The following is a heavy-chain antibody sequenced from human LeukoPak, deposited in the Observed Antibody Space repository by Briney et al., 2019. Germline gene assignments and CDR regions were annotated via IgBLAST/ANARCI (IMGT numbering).Heavy chain of an antibody. CDR1: GGFISSYY. CDR3: ARGDGQDGNFDY. D-gene: IGHD5-24*01. CDR2: IYYSGST. Sequence: SETLSLTCTVSGGFISSYYWSWIRQPPGKGLEWIGLIYYSGSTNYNPSLKSRVTISVDTSKNQFSLKLSSVTAADAAVYYCARGDGQDGNFDYWGQGTLVTVSS. J-gene: IGHJ4*02. V-gene: IGHV4-59*01.